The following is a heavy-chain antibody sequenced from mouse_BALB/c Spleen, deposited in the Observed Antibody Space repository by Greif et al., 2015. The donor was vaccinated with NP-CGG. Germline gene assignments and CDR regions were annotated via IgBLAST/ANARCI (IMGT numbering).Heavy chain of an antibody. J-gene: IGHJ2*01. CDR1: GFTFSSLG. D-gene: IGHD2-4*01. Sequence: DVKLVESGGGLVQPGGSRKLSCAASGFTFSSLGMHWVRQAPEKGLEWVAYISSGSSTIYYADTVKGRFTISRDNPKNTLFLQMTSLRSEDTAMYYCARPIYYDYVDYWGQGTTLTVSS. CDR2: ISSGSSTI. CDR3: ARPIYYDYVDY. V-gene: IGHV5-17*02.